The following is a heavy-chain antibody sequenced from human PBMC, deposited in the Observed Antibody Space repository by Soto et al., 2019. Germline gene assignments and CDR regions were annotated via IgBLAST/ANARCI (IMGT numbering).Heavy chain of an antibody. V-gene: IGHV1-69*01. CDR2: IIPIFVTA. CDR1: GGTFSSYA. CDR3: ARGRDVVVVAAPYYYYGMDV. Sequence: QVQLVQSRAEVKKPGSSVKVSCKASGGTFSSYAISWMRQAPGQGHEWMGGIIPIFVTANYGQKFQGRVKITADESTSTAYMELSSLRSEDTAVYYCARGRDVVVVAAPYYYYGMDVCGQGTTVTVSS. J-gene: IGHJ6*02. D-gene: IGHD2-15*01.